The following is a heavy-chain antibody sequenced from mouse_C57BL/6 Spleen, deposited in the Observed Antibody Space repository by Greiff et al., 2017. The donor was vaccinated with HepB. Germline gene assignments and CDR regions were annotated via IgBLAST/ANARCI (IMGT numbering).Heavy chain of an antibody. J-gene: IGHJ1*03. CDR2: IDPSDSYT. V-gene: IGHV1-69*01. CDR1: GYTFTSYW. D-gene: IGHD2-3*01. Sequence: QVQLQQPGAELVMPGASVKLSCKASGYTFTSYWMHWVKQRPGQGLGWIGEIDPSDSYTNYNQKFKGKSTLTVDKSSSTAYMQLSSLTSEDSAVYYCAGLLRYFDVWGTGTTVTVSS. CDR3: AGLLRYFDV.